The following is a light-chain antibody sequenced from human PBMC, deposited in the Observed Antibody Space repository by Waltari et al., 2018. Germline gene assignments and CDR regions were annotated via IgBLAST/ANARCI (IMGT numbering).Light chain of an antibody. CDR2: AAS. CDR3: QHYVRLPVT. Sequence: DMVLTQSPGTLPSPPVERCTLSCRTSQTVGRTLAWDQQKPGQAPRLLIYAASIRATGIPDRFSGSGSGTDFSLTISRLEPEDFAVYYGQHYVRLPVTFGQGAKVDIK. J-gene: IGKJ1*01. V-gene: IGKV3-20*01. CDR1: QTVGRT.